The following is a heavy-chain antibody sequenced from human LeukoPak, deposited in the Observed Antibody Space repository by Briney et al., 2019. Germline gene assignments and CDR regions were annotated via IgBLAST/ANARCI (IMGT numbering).Heavy chain of an antibody. Sequence: GGSLRLSCAASGFTFNSYWMHWVRQAPGKGLEWLSTISNDGKNKYYAGSVRGRFTISRDNSRDTSYLQLTSLRPEDTAIYYCARELAEWGPGTLVTVSA. CDR3: ARELAE. V-gene: IGHV3-30*03. J-gene: IGHJ4*02. CDR1: GFTFNSYW. CDR2: ISNDGKNK. D-gene: IGHD6-13*01.